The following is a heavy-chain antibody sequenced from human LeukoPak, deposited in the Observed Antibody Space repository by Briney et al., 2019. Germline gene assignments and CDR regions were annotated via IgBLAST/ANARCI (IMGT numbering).Heavy chain of an antibody. Sequence: GGSLRLSCAASGFTFSSYWMSWVRQAPGKGLEWVANIKQDGSEKYYVDSVKGRFTISRDNAKNSLYLQMNSLRAEDTAVYYCARAVWQWLVLSTAFDIWGQGTMVTVSS. CDR3: ARAVWQWLVLSTAFDI. D-gene: IGHD6-19*01. CDR2: IKQDGSEK. V-gene: IGHV3-7*01. CDR1: GFTFSSYW. J-gene: IGHJ3*02.